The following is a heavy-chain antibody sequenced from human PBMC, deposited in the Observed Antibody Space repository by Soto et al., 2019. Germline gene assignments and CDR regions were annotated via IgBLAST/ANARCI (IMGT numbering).Heavy chain of an antibody. CDR2: ISSSSNI. J-gene: IGHJ4*02. D-gene: IGHD3-22*01. CDR3: VRRYYSSSSGYRIFDY. V-gene: IGHV3-48*02. CDR1: GFTFSSYS. Sequence: GGSLRLSCVASGFTFSSYSMNWVRQAPGKGLEWVSHISSSSNINYADSVKGRFTISRDNAKNSLYLQMNSLRDEDTAVYYCVRRYYSSSSGYRIFDYWGQGTLVTVSS.